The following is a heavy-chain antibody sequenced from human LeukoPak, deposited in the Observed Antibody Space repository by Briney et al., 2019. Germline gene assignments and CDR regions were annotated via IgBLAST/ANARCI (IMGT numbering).Heavy chain of an antibody. D-gene: IGHD6-19*01. Sequence: SETLSLTCTVSGGSVNSGNYYWSWIRQPPGKGLEWIGSIYSSGNTKYYPSLNSRVTISSDTSKNQFSLKLNSVTAADTAVYYCARHRSLAVSGTGAFDLWGQGTMVSVSS. CDR1: GGSVNSGNYY. CDR3: ARHRSLAVSGTGAFDL. CDR2: IYSSGNT. V-gene: IGHV4-61*01. J-gene: IGHJ3*01.